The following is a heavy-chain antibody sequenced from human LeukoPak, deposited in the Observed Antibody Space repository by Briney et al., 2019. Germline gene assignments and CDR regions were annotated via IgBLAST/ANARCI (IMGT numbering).Heavy chain of an antibody. Sequence: GGSLRLSCAASGFIFSSYSMNWVRQAPGKGLEWVSSISSSSSYIYYADSVKGRFTISRDNAKNSLYLQMNSLRAEDTAVYYCAREDWENYYYMDVWGKGTTVTISS. J-gene: IGHJ6*03. CDR1: GFIFSSYS. D-gene: IGHD3-9*01. CDR3: AREDWENYYYMDV. CDR2: ISSSSSYI. V-gene: IGHV3-21*01.